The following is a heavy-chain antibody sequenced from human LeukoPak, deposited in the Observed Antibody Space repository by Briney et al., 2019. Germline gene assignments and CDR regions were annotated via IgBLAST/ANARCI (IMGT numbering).Heavy chain of an antibody. J-gene: IGHJ4*02. D-gene: IGHD6-19*01. Sequence: PSETLSLTCTVSGGSISSSSYYWGWLRQPPGTGLEWIGSIYYSGSTYYNPSLKSRVTISVDTSKNQFSLKLSSVTAADTAVYYCASNSVAGTGYFDYWGQGTLVTVSS. V-gene: IGHV4-39*01. CDR2: IYYSGST. CDR3: ASNSVAGTGYFDY. CDR1: GGSISSSSYY.